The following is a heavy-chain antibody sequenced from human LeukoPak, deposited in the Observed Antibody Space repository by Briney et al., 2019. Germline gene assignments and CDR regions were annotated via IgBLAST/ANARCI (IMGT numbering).Heavy chain of an antibody. CDR2: INPNSGGT. CDR1: GYTFTGYY. J-gene: IGHJ6*04. V-gene: IGHV1-2*04. Sequence: GASVKVSCKASGYTFTGYYMHWVRQAPGQGLEWMGWINPNSGGTYYAQKFQGWVTMTRDTSISTAYMELSRLRSDDTAVYYCARAPETYYYGSGSAPSPYGMDVWGKGTTVTVSS. D-gene: IGHD3-10*01. CDR3: ARAPETYYYGSGSAPSPYGMDV.